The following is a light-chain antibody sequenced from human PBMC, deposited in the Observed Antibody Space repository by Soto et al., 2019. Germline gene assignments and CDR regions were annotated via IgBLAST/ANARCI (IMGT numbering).Light chain of an antibody. V-gene: IGLV2-14*01. CDR1: SSDVGGYNY. CDR2: DVS. CDR3: SSYTTSSTYV. Sequence: QSVLTQPASVSGSPGQWITISCTGTSSDVGGYNYVAWYQQHPGKAPKVMIYDVSNRPSGVSNRFSGSKSGNTASLTISGLQAEDEADYYCSSYTTSSTYVFGTGTKVTVL. J-gene: IGLJ1*01.